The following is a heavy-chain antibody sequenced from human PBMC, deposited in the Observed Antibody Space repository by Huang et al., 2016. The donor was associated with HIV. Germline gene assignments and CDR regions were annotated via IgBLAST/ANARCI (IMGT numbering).Heavy chain of an antibody. CDR2: ISSSSNYI. J-gene: IGHJ3*01. V-gene: IGHV3-21*02. Sequence: QLVESGGGLVKPGGSLRLSCAASGFMFSSYSMNWVRQTLGKGLGWVSSISSSSNYIYYADSVKGRFTISRDNAKNSLYLQMNTLRAEDTAIYYCARDWGQYYYDSTGYFIDAFDLWGQGTLVTVSS. CDR1: GFMFSSYS. CDR3: ARDWGQYYYDSTGYFIDAFDL. D-gene: IGHD3-22*01.